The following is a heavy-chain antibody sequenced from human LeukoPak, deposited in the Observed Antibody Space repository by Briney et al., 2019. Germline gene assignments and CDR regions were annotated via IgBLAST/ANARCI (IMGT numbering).Heavy chain of an antibody. J-gene: IGHJ4*02. CDR2: IYYSGST. CDR3: ARDDGDSFFDY. D-gene: IGHD4-17*01. V-gene: IGHV4-59*01. Sequence: SETLSLTCTVSGGSISSYYWSWIRQPPGKGLEWIGYIYYSGSTNYYPSLKSRVTISVDTSKNQFSLKLSSVTAADTAVYYCARDDGDSFFDYWGQGTLVTVSS. CDR1: GGSISSYY.